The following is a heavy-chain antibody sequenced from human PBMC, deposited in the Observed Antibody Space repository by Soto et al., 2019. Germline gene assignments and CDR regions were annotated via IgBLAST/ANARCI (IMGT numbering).Heavy chain of an antibody. CDR2: ISWNSGNL. Sequence: EVQLVESGGGLVQPGRSLRLSCAASGFTFDDYAMPWVRQGPGKGLEWVSSISWNSGNLGYADSVKGRFTISRDNAKNSLYLQMNSLRGEDTALYYCEKGASTTVFAFNDYWGQGTLVTVSS. CDR1: GFTFDDYA. CDR3: EKGASTTVFAFNDY. V-gene: IGHV3-9*01. J-gene: IGHJ4*02. D-gene: IGHD4-17*01.